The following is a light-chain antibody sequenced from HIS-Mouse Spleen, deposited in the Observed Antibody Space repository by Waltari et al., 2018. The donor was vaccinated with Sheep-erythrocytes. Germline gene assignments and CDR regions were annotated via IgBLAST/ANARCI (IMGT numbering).Light chain of an antibody. CDR2: LGS. CDR1: QSRLHSNGYNY. CDR3: MQALQTPIFT. V-gene: IGKV2-28*01. Sequence: DMVMTQSPLSLPVTPGEPASISCRSSQSRLHSNGYNYLDWYLQKPGQSPQLLIYLGSNRASGGPDRFSGSGSGTDFTLKISRVEAEDVGVYYCMQALQTPIFTFGPGTKVDIK. J-gene: IGKJ3*01.